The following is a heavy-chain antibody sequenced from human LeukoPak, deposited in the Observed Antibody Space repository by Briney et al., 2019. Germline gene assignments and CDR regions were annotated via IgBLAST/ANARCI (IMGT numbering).Heavy chain of an antibody. V-gene: IGHV1-24*01. CDR3: ATDTWVTSKLNPPYPKDAFDI. CDR2: FDPEDGET. D-gene: IGHD4-23*01. J-gene: IGHJ3*02. CDR1: GYSLTELS. Sequence: ASVKVSRKVSGYSLTELSMHWVRQAPGKGLEWMGGFDPEDGETIYAQKFQGRVTMTEDTSTDTAYMELSSLRSEDTAVYYCATDTWVTSKLNPPYPKDAFDIWGQGTMVTVSS.